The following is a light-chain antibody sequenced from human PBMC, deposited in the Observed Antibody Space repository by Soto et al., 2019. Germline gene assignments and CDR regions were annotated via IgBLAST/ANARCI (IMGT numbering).Light chain of an antibody. CDR3: FLSYRGARPL. V-gene: IGLV7-46*01. J-gene: IGLJ2*01. CDR1: TGAVTSGHY. Sequence: QAVVTQEPSLTVSTGGTVTLTCGSSTGAVTSGHYPSWVQQKPGQAPRTLIYETSNKHSWTPAPFSASPLGGKAALTLSGAQPDDEAAYSFFLSYRGARPLLGGGTQVTLL. CDR2: ETS.